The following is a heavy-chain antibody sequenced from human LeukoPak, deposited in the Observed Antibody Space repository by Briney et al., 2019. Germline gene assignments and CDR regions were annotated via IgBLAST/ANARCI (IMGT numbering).Heavy chain of an antibody. CDR3: ARELRTVDS. J-gene: IGHJ4*02. D-gene: IGHD3-16*01. CDR1: GFTFRSYW. CDR2: IKHNGDEL. Sequence: PGGSLRLSCAASGFTFRSYWMTWVRQAPGKGLEWVANIKHNGDELNYVDSVEDRFTISRDNAKNSLYLHMTGLRAEDAAVYYCARELRTVDSWGQGTLVTVSS. V-gene: IGHV3-7*01.